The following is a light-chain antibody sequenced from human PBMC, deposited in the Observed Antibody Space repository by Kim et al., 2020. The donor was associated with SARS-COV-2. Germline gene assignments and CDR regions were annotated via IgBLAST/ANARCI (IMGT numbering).Light chain of an antibody. V-gene: IGLV1-44*01. Sequence: QRVTISCSGSSSNSGSNTVNWYQHLPGAAPKLLIYSNKQRPSGVPDRFSGSKSGSSASLAISGLQSEDEAFYYCASWDDSRNGLWVFGGGTQLTVL. J-gene: IGLJ3*02. CDR3: ASWDDSRNGLWV. CDR1: SSNSGSNT. CDR2: SNK.